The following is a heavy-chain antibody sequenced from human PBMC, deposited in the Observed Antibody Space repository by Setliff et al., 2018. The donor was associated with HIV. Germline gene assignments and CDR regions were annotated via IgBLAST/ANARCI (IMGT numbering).Heavy chain of an antibody. CDR3: ARGSRITVVSVLIYSRFDY. V-gene: IGHV1-46*01. CDR1: GDTFPKYY. J-gene: IGHJ4*02. D-gene: IGHD3-3*01. CDR2: INPNGGRT. Sequence: ASVKVSCKAPGDTFPKYYLHWVRQAPGQGLEWMGIINPNGGRTTYAQKFQGRVTMTRATSTSTVYMELSSLTSEDTAVYFCARGSRITVVSVLIYSRFDYWGQGTRVTVSS.